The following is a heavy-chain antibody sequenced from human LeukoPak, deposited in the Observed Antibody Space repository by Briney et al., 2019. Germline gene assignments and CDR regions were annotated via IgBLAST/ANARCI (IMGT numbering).Heavy chain of an antibody. J-gene: IGHJ3*02. CDR1: GYTFTSYY. V-gene: IGHV1-46*01. Sequence: ASVKVSCKASGYTFTSYYMHWVRQAPGQGLEWMGIINPSGGSTSYAQKFQGRVTMTRDMSTSTAYMELRSLRSDDTAVYYCARPATPNIVVVPAADAFDIWGQGTMVTVSS. CDR3: ARPATPNIVVVPAADAFDI. CDR2: INPSGGST. D-gene: IGHD2-2*01.